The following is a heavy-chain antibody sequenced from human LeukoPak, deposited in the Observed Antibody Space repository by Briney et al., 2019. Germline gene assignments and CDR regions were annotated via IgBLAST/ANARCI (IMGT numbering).Heavy chain of an antibody. V-gene: IGHV1-46*01. Sequence: ASVKVSCKASGYTFTSYDINWVRQATGQGLEWMGIINPSGGSTSYAQKFQGRVTMTRDMSTSTVYMELSSLRSEDTAVYYCARDMVVPYNWFDPWGQGTLVTVSS. CDR2: INPSGGST. CDR1: GYTFTSYD. J-gene: IGHJ5*02. D-gene: IGHD2-15*01. CDR3: ARDMVVPYNWFDP.